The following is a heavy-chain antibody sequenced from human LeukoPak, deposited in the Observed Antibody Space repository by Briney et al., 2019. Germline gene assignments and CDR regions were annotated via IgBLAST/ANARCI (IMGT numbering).Heavy chain of an antibody. J-gene: IGHJ4*02. V-gene: IGHV3-74*01. CDR3: VRSAFHAGSGNYYDY. D-gene: IGHD3-22*01. CDR1: GFTFSNYL. Sequence: GGSLRLSCAASGFTFSNYLMHWVRQTPGKGLVWISRISTDGSFTNYADSVKGRFTISRDNAENTLYLQMNSLRVEGTAVYYCVRSAFHAGSGNYYDYWGQGTLVTVSS. CDR2: ISTDGSFT.